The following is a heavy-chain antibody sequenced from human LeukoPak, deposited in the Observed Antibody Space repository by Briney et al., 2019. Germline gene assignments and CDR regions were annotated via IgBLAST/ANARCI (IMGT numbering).Heavy chain of an antibody. Sequence: GESLKISWKGSGYRFTTYWIGWGRQMPGKRLEWMGIIYPDDSDTRYSPSFQGQVTISADKSISTAYLQWSSLKASDTAMYYCAISSYASGYSLGDVWGQGTTVTVSS. CDR2: IYPDDSDT. V-gene: IGHV5-51*01. D-gene: IGHD3-22*01. J-gene: IGHJ6*02. CDR3: AISSYASGYSLGDV. CDR1: GYRFTTYW.